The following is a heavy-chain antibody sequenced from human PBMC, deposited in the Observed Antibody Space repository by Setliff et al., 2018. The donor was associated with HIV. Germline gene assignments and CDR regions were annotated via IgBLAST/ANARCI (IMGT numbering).Heavy chain of an antibody. CDR2: IYYSGST. Sequence: SETLSLTCTVSGGSISSYYWSWIRQPPGKGLEWIGYIYYSGSTNYNPSLKSRVTISVDTSKNQFSLELTSVTAADTAVYYCAKIDPGKYWSSDYWGPGTLVTVSS. D-gene: IGHD2-8*02. CDR1: GGSISSYY. V-gene: IGHV4-59*12. J-gene: IGHJ4*02. CDR3: AKIDPGKYWSSDY.